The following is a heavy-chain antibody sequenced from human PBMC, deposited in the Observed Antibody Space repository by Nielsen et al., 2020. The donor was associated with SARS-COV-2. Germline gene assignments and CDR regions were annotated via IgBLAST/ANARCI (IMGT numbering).Heavy chain of an antibody. D-gene: IGHD3-16*01. CDR2: INWNGGST. CDR3: AKRRAVFMLTFGGEGAMDV. Sequence: GESLKISCAASDFTFSDYSMNWVRQAPGKGLEWVSGINWNGGSTGYADSVKGRFTVSRDTSKNTVYLQMNSLSVEDTAVYYCAKRRAVFMLTFGGEGAMDVWGQGTTVSVSS. CDR1: DFTFSDYS. J-gene: IGHJ6*02. V-gene: IGHV3-20*04.